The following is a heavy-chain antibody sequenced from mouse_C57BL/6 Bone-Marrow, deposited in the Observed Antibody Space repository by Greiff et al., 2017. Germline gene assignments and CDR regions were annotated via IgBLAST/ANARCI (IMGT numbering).Heavy chain of an antibody. Sequence: EVQLQQSGPELVKPGASVKISCKASGYTFTDYYMNWVKQSHGKSLEWIGDLNPNNGGTSYNQKFKGKATLTVDKSSSTDYMERRSLTSEDSAVYYCAVYYGSSNYAMDYWGQGTSVTVSS. CDR1: GYTFTDYY. D-gene: IGHD1-1*01. CDR2: LNPNNGGT. J-gene: IGHJ4*01. V-gene: IGHV1-26*01. CDR3: AVYYGSSNYAMDY.